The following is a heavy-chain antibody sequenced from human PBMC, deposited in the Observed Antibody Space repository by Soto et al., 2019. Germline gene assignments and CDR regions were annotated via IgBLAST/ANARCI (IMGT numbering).Heavy chain of an antibody. D-gene: IGHD5-12*01. CDR3: VREDAPGLGGYASS. CDR1: GFTFSSYA. J-gene: IGHJ5*02. V-gene: IGHV3-64D*06. CDR2: ISTNGGST. Sequence: GGSLRLSCSASGFTFSSYAMHWVRQAPGKGLEYVSVISTNGGSTYYADSVKGRFTISRDNSKNTLYLQMSSLRPEDTAVYYCVREDAPGLGGYASSWGQGTLVTVSS.